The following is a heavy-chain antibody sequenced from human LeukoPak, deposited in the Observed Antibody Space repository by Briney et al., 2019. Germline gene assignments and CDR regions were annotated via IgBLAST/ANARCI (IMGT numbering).Heavy chain of an antibody. J-gene: IGHJ4*02. Sequence: SSETLSLTCAVYGGSFSGYYWSWIRQPPGKGLEWIGEINHSGSTNYNPPLKTRVTISVDTPKNQFSLKLSSVTAADTAVYYCARLPIGYCSGGSCYPFDYWGQGTLVTVS. V-gene: IGHV4-34*01. CDR1: GGSFSGYY. D-gene: IGHD2-15*01. CDR2: INHSGST. CDR3: ARLPIGYCSGGSCYPFDY.